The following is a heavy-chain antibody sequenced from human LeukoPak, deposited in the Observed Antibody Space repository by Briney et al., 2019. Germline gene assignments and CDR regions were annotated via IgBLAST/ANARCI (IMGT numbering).Heavy chain of an antibody. V-gene: IGHV1-8*02. CDR2: MNPNSGNT. CDR3: ARSSPGHCDATTCLPPYGFDL. D-gene: IGHD1-14*01. J-gene: IGHJ3*01. Sequence: GASVKVSCKASGYSFTSYDINWVRQAPGQELEWMGWMNPNSGNTGYAQKLQGRVTMARDTAINTAYMDLRGLRSEDTAVYYCARSSPGHCDATTCLPPYGFDLWGLGTMVTVST. CDR1: GYSFTSYD.